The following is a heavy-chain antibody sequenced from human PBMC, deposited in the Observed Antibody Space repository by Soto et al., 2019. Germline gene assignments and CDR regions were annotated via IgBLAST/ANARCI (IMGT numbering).Heavy chain of an antibody. D-gene: IGHD4-4*01. CDR3: ARRNNAFHI. J-gene: IGHJ3*02. CDR1: GYTFTSYY. V-gene: IGHV1-46*01. Sequence: ASVKVSCKASGYTFTSYYMHWVRQAPGQGLEWMEIINPSGGSTRYAQKFQDRVTMTRDTSTSTAYMELRSLRSEDTAVYYCARRNNAFHIWGQGTMVTVSS. CDR2: INPSGGST.